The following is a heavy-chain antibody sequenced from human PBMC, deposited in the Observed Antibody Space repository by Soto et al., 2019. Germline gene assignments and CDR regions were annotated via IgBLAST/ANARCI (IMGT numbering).Heavy chain of an antibody. CDR2: IYWDDDK. V-gene: IGHV2-5*02. CDR3: AHTRCSSWYSADYDGMDF. Sequence: QITLKESGPTLVKPTQTLTLTCTFSGFSLSTSGVGVGWIRQPPGKALEWLALIYWDDDKRYSPSLKSRLPLTNEPSKNQVALTITNMHTVYTATSYCAHTRCSSWYSADYDGMDFWGQGTTVTVSS. J-gene: IGHJ6*02. D-gene: IGHD6-13*01. CDR1: GFSLSTSGVG.